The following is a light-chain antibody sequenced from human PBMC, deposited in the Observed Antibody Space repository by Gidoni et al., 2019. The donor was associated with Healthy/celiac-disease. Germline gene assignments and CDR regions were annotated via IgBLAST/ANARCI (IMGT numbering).Light chain of an antibody. Sequence: EMVLTQSPSTLSLSPGERATLSCRASQMVSSSYLACYQHKPGQAPRLLIFGASSRATGIPDRFSGGGSGTEFTLTISRLGPADFSVYYCKQYGSCIGLGGGTKVEIK. CDR1: QMVSSSY. J-gene: IGKJ4*01. CDR3: KQYGSCIG. CDR2: GAS. V-gene: IGKV3-20*01.